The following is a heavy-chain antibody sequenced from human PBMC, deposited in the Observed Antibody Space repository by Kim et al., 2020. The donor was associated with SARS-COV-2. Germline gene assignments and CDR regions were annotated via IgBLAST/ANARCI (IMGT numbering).Heavy chain of an antibody. Sequence: SETLSLTCTVSGGSISSSSYYWGWIRQPPGKGLEWIGSIYYSGSTYYNPSLKSRVTISVDTSKNQFSRKLSSVTAADTAVYYCARAGGFYYYYGMDVWGQGTTVTVSS. CDR2: IYYSGST. V-gene: IGHV4-39*07. CDR3: ARAGGFYYYYGMDV. J-gene: IGHJ6*02. CDR1: GGSISSSSYY. D-gene: IGHD2-15*01.